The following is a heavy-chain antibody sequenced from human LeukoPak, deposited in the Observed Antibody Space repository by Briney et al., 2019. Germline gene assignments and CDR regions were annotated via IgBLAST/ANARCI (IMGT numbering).Heavy chain of an antibody. Sequence: HPGGSLRLSCAASGFTFSSYGMHWVRQAPGKGLEWVATIRQDGSQKYYVDSVKGRFTISRDNAKNSLYLQMNSLRGEDTAVYYCARESEHSVSQVDFDLWGQGTMVTVSS. D-gene: IGHD2-15*01. CDR1: GFTFSSYG. J-gene: IGHJ3*01. CDR3: ARESEHSVSQVDFDL. V-gene: IGHV3-7*01. CDR2: IRQDGSQK.